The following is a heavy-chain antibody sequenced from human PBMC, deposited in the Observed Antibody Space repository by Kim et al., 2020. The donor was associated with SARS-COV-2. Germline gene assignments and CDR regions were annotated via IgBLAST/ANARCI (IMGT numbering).Heavy chain of an antibody. D-gene: IGHD3-10*01. CDR3: QAVADRMVRDY. J-gene: IGHJ4*02. CDR2: K. Sequence: KYMADSVQGRFTISRENTKNSLSLQMNSLRAEDTAIYDCQAVADRMVRDYWGQGTLVTVSS. V-gene: IGHV3-7*03.